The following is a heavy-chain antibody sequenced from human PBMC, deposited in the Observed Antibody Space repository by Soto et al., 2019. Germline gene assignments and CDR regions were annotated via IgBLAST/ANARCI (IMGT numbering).Heavy chain of an antibody. Sequence: EVQLVESGGGLVQPGTSLRLSCAASGFTFDDYAMHWVRQVPGKGLEWVSGLSWNSGTIDYADSVKGRFTISRDNAKNSLHLPMNSLKPEDTAFYYCAKAESSGWYYSLDYWGQGTLVTVSS. D-gene: IGHD6-19*01. CDR3: AKAESSGWYYSLDY. J-gene: IGHJ4*02. CDR1: GFTFDDYA. CDR2: LSWNSGTI. V-gene: IGHV3-9*01.